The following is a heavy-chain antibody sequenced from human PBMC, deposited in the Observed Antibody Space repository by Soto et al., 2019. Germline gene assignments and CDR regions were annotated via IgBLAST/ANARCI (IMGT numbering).Heavy chain of an antibody. CDR2: IYYSGST. V-gene: IGHV4-31*03. CDR1: GGSISSGGYY. Sequence: SETLSLTCTVSGGSISSGGYYWSWIRQHPGKGLEWIGYIYYSGSTYYNPSLKSRVTISVDTSKNQFSLKLSSVTAADTAVYYCARGSAGDGYNLDYWGQGTLVTVSS. D-gene: IGHD5-12*01. CDR3: ARGSAGDGYNLDY. J-gene: IGHJ4*02.